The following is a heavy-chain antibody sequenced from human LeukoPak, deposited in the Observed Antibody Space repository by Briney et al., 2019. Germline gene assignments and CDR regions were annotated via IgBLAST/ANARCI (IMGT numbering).Heavy chain of an antibody. CDR3: ARGAYCSSINCYGFDY. CDR2: VNHSGTT. J-gene: IGHJ4*02. Sequence: PSETLSLTCNVYGGSLTAFYWSWIRQPPGKGLEWIGEVNHSGTTNYNPSLKSRVTLSVDTSKNQFSLKLSSVTAADTAVYYCARGAYCSSINCYGFDYWGQGTQVTASS. V-gene: IGHV4-34*01. CDR1: GGSLTAFY. D-gene: IGHD2-2*01.